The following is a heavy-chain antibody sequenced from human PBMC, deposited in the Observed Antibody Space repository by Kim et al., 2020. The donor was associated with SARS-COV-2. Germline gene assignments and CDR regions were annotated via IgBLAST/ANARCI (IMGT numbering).Heavy chain of an antibody. V-gene: IGHV3-23*01. Sequence: GGSLRLSCAASGFTFSSYAMSWVRQAPGKGLEWVSAISGSGGSTYYADSVKGRFTIARDNSKNTLYLQMNSLRAEDTAVYYCAKGRITIFGVGYYFDYRGQGTLVTVSS. D-gene: IGHD3-3*01. CDR1: GFTFSSYA. J-gene: IGHJ4*02. CDR3: AKGRITIFGVGYYFDY. CDR2: ISGSGGST.